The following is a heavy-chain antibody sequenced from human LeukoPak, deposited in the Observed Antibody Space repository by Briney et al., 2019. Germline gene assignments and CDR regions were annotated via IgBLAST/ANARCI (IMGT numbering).Heavy chain of an antibody. Sequence: KPGGSLRLSCAASGFTFSSYSMNWVRQAPGKGLEWVSSISSGGNYTYYADSVKGRFTISRDNAKNSLYLQMNSLRAEETAVYYCARAGILVAGTDWYFDLWGRGTLVTVSS. CDR2: ISSGGNYT. V-gene: IGHV3-21*01. CDR3: ARAGILVAGTDWYFDL. CDR1: GFTFSSYS. J-gene: IGHJ2*01. D-gene: IGHD6-19*01.